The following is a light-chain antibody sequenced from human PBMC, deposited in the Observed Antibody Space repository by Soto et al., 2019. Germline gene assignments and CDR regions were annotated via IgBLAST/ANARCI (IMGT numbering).Light chain of an antibody. Sequence: QSVLTQPPSVSGAPGQRVTISCTGSSSNIGAGYDVHWYQQHPGRAPKLLIYGNTNRPSGVPDRFSGSKSGTSASLAITGLQAEDEADYYCLSFDSSLSVVFGGGTHLTVL. J-gene: IGLJ2*01. CDR3: LSFDSSLSVV. V-gene: IGLV1-40*01. CDR2: GNT. CDR1: SSNIGAGYD.